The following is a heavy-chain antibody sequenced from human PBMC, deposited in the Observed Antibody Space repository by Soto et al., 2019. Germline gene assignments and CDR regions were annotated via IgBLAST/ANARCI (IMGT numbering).Heavy chain of an antibody. D-gene: IGHD6-6*01. CDR3: AGGIAARPLGY. Sequence: PSETLSLTCAVSGGSISSGGYSWSWIRLPPGKGLEWIGYIYHSGSTYYNPSLKSRVTISVDRSKNQFSLKLSSVTAADTAVYYCAGGIAARPLGYWGQGTLVTVSS. V-gene: IGHV4-30-2*01. CDR1: GGSISSGGYS. CDR2: IYHSGST. J-gene: IGHJ4*02.